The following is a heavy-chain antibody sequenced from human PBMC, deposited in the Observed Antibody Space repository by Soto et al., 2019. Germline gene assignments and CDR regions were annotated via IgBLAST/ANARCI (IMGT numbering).Heavy chain of an antibody. J-gene: IGHJ4*02. CDR2: VYHSGSA. CDR1: GDSISSGGYS. D-gene: IGHD2-21*02. V-gene: IGHV4-30-2*01. CDR3: ARAPQQIVVVTAIPSYFDY. Sequence: PSETLSLTCDVSGDSISSGGYSWSWIRQPPGKGLEWIGYVYHSGSAYYNPSLRGRVNILIDRSKNQFSLKLRSVTAADTAVYYCARAPQQIVVVTAIPSYFDYWGQGTLVTVSS.